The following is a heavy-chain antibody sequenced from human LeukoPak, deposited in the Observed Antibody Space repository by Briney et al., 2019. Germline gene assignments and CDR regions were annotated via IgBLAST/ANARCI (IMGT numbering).Heavy chain of an antibody. J-gene: IGHJ4*02. V-gene: IGHV4-59*12. D-gene: IGHD2-15*01. CDR3: ARDGGPAKGSVPGY. CDR2: IYYSGST. Sequence: SETLSLTCTVSGGSISSYYWSWIRQPPGKGLEWIGYIYYSGSTNYNPSLKSRVTISVDTSKNQFSLKLSSVTAADTAVYYCARDGGPAKGSVPGYWGQGTLVTVSS. CDR1: GGSISSYY.